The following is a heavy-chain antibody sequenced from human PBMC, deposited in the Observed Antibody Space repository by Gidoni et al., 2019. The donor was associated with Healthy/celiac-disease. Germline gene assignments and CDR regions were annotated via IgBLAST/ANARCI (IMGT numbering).Heavy chain of an antibody. CDR3: ATCGGYSYGSCYYYGMDV. V-gene: IGHV3-53*01. CDR1: GFTVGSNY. J-gene: IGHJ6*02. D-gene: IGHD5-18*01. CDR2: IYSGGST. Sequence: EVQLVESGGGLLQPGGSLRLSCAASGFTVGSNYMSWVRQAPGKGLEWVSVIYSGGSTYYADSVKGRFTISRDNSKNTLYLQMNSLRAEDTAVYYCATCGGYSYGSCYYYGMDVWGQGTTVTVSS.